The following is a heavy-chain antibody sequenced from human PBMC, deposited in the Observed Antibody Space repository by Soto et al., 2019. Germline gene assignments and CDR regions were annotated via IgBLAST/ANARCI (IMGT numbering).Heavy chain of an antibody. Sequence: SETLSLTCTVSGGSIVNGDYYWSWIRQPPGKGLEWIGYIYYSGSTSYTPSLKSRVIISLDTSKNQFSLKLSSLTAADTAVYYCARDYYDSSGYNYFDPWGQGTLVTVSS. V-gene: IGHV4-30-4*01. CDR1: GGSIVNGDYY. J-gene: IGHJ5*02. CDR3: ARDYYDSSGYNYFDP. CDR2: IYYSGST. D-gene: IGHD3-22*01.